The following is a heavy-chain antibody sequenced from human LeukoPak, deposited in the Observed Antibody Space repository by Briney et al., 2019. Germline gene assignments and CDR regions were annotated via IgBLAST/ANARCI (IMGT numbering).Heavy chain of an antibody. CDR2: IYYSGST. J-gene: IGHJ2*01. V-gene: IGHV4-59*01. D-gene: IGHD3-3*01. CDR3: ARDRYDFWSGYDYWYFDL. Sequence: PSETLSLTCTVSGGSISSYYWSWLRQPPGKGLEWLGYIYYSGSTNYNPSLKSRVTISVDTSKNQFSLKLSSVTAADTAVYYCARDRYDFWSGYDYWYFDLWGRGTLVTVSS. CDR1: GGSISSYY.